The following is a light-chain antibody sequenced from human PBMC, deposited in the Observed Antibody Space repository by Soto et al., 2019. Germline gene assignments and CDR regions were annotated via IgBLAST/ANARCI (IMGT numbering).Light chain of an antibody. Sequence: DIQMTQSPSTLSASVRDRVTITCRASQSIGSSLAWYQQKPGKAPKLLIYHASSLESGVPSRFSGNRSGTEFTLTISSLQPDDFATYYCLNYDNYLYTFGPGTKLEIK. CDR1: QSIGSS. CDR2: HAS. CDR3: LNYDNYLYT. J-gene: IGKJ2*01. V-gene: IGKV1-5*01.